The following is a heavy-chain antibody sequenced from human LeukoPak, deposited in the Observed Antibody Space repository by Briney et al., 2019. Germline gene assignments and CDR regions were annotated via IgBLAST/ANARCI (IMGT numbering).Heavy chain of an antibody. Sequence: GGSLRLSCAASGFTFSGYWMTWVRQAPGKGLEYVVNIKEDGSEKYYVDSVKGRFTISRDNTKNSLYLQMSSLRGDDTAVYYCVRDCGFHTFDYWGQGALVTVSS. V-gene: IGHV3-7*05. D-gene: IGHD2-21*01. J-gene: IGHJ4*02. CDR3: VRDCGFHTFDY. CDR1: GFTFSGYW. CDR2: IKEDGSEK.